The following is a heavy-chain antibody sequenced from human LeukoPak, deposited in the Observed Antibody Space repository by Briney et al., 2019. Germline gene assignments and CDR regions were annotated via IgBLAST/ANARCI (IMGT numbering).Heavy chain of an antibody. J-gene: IGHJ4*02. CDR2: VNHSGYT. CDR1: GFTFSSYG. CDR3: ARMTTGHDY. D-gene: IGHD4-17*01. V-gene: IGHV4-34*01. Sequence: GSLRLSCAASGFTFSSYGMHWVRQTPGKGLEWIGEVNHSGYTNMNPSLKSRVTISVDASKNQFSLRMNTVTAADTAVYFCARMTTGHDYWGQGTLVTVSS.